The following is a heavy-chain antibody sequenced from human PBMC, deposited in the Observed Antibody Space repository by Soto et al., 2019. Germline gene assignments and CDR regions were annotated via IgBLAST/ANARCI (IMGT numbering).Heavy chain of an antibody. J-gene: IGHJ4*02. Sequence: PGGSLRLSCSASGFIFRKYWMAWVRQGPGKGLEWVATIKLDGREKNYLDSVQGRFTISRDDAENSMSLQMSSLRGEGTAVYSCVRELDGYGGFDYGGRGAPVTFSS. CDR2: IKLDGREK. V-gene: IGHV3-7*01. D-gene: IGHD5-18*01. CDR3: VRELDGYGGFDY. CDR1: GFIFRKYW.